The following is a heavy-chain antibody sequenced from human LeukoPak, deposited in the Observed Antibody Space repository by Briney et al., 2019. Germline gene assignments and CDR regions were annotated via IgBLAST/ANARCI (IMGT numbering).Heavy chain of an antibody. D-gene: IGHD3-22*01. CDR1: GFVFRSYN. V-gene: IGHV3-21*04. Sequence: GGSLRLSCAASGFVFRSYNMDWVRQAPGKGLEWVSSISWSSSYIYYADSVKGRFTISRDNAKNTLYLQMNSLRAEDTAVYYCATRRSGNYFATFDYWGQGILVTVSS. J-gene: IGHJ4*02. CDR2: ISWSSSYI. CDR3: ATRRSGNYFATFDY.